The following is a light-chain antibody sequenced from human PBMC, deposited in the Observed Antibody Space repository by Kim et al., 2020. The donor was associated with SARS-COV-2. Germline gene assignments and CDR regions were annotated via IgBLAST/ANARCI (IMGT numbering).Light chain of an antibody. CDR3: QQYNFYYT. CDR1: QSVSSQ. J-gene: IGKJ2*01. V-gene: IGKV3-15*01. Sequence: LSASPGERVTLSCRASQSVSSQLAWYQQKPGQAPRLLIYGASTRATGIPDRLSGSGSGTEFTLSIRSLQSEDLAVYYWQQYNFYYTFGQGTKLEI. CDR2: GAS.